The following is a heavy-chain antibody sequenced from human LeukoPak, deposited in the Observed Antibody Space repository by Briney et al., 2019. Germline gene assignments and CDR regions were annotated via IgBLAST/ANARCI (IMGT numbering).Heavy chain of an antibody. D-gene: IGHD3-10*01. CDR2: IRHDGSNK. J-gene: IGHJ6*04. CDR1: GFTFSSYG. V-gene: IGHV3-30*02. Sequence: GGSLTLSCAASGFTFSSYGMHWVRQAPGKGLEWVAFIRHDGSNKYYADSVKGRFTISRDNSKNTLYLQMNSLRAEDTAVYYCAKDSDYYGSGSSGLDVWGKGTTVTISS. CDR3: AKDSDYYGSGSSGLDV.